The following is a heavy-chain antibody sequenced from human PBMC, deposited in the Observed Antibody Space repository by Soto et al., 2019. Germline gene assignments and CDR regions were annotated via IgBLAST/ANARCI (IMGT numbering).Heavy chain of an antibody. J-gene: IGHJ4*02. V-gene: IGHV3-30*03. CDR3: TGEVASGY. D-gene: IGHD2-8*02. CDR2: ISRDGGTK. CDR1: GLTVSTYG. Sequence: QVQLVESGGGVVQPGRSLRLSCAASGLTVSTYGMHWVRKVPGKGMEWVAVISRDGGTKFYTDSVKGRFTISKDNSRNTLILEMNSLSGDEMAVYYCTGEVASGYWGQGTLVTVSS.